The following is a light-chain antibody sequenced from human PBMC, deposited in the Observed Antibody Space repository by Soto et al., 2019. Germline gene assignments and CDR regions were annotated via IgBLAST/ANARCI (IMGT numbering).Light chain of an antibody. V-gene: IGLV2-23*01. CDR3: CSYAGGASVV. Sequence: QSALTQPASVSGSPGQSITISCTGTSSDIGRYNLVSWYQQHPGKLPKLIIYEDIEPPSGVSGRFSGCKSGNTASLTISGIQTVYEGNYFCCSYAGGASVVFGGGTKLTVL. J-gene: IGLJ2*01. CDR2: EDI. CDR1: SSDIGRYNL.